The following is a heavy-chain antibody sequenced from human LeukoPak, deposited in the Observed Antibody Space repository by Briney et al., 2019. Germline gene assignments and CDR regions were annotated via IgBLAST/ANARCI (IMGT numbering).Heavy chain of an antibody. CDR3: ARYSGSGSYDY. CDR2: ISAYNGNT. J-gene: IGHJ4*02. V-gene: IGHV1-18*01. Sequence: ASVKVSCKASGYTFTSYGISWVRQAPGQGLEWMGWISAYNGNTKYSQNFQGRVTITRDKSASTAYMELSSLRSEDTAVYYCARYSGSGSYDYWGQGTLVTVSS. D-gene: IGHD3-10*01. CDR1: GYTFTSYG.